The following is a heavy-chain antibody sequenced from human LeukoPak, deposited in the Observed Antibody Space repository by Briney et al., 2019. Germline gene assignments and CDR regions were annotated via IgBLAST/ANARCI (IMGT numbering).Heavy chain of an antibody. CDR1: GFTFDDYG. J-gene: IGHJ2*01. Sequence: GGSLRLSCAASGFTFDDYGMSWVRQAPGKGLEWVSGINWNGGSTGYADSVKGRFTISRDNAKNSLYLQMNSLRAEDTALYYCARVAEIAVATNWYFDLWGPGTLVTVSS. V-gene: IGHV3-20*04. CDR2: INWNGGST. D-gene: IGHD6-19*01. CDR3: ARVAEIAVATNWYFDL.